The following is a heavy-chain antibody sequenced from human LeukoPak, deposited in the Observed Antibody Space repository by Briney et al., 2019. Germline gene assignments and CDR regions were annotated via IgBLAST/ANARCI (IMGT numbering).Heavy chain of an antibody. CDR2: INSDGSST. Sequence: GGSLRLSCAASGFTFSNYWMHWVRQAPGKGLVWVSRINSDGSSTSYAESVKGRFTISRGNAKNTLYLQMNSLRAEDTAVYYCARDGSSWSNWFDPWGQGTLVTVSS. D-gene: IGHD6-13*01. J-gene: IGHJ5*02. CDR1: GFTFSNYW. V-gene: IGHV3-74*01. CDR3: ARDGSSWSNWFDP.